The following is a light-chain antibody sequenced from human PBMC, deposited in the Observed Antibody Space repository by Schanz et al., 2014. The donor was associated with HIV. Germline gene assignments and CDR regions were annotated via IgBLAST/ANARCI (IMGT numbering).Light chain of an antibody. Sequence: DIQMTQSPSSLSASVGDRVTITCQASQDISNYLNWYQQKPGKAPKLLIHKASSLESGVPSRFSGSGSGTEFTLTISSLQPDDFATYYCQQCHSFPRTFGQGTKVEIK. CDR3: QQCHSFPRT. CDR2: KAS. CDR1: QDISNY. V-gene: IGKV1-5*03. J-gene: IGKJ1*01.